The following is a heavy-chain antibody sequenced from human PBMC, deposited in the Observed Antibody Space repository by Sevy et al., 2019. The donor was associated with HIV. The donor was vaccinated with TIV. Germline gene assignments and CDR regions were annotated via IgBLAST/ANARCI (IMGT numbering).Heavy chain of an antibody. J-gene: IGHJ5*02. CDR3: AKDPGPNPKLRPHIAAPGWFDP. Sequence: GGSLRLSCAASGFTFSSYAMNWVRQAPGKGLEWVSAISGSGGSTYYADSVKGRFTISRDNSKNTLYLQMNSLRAEDTAVYYCAKDPGPNPKLRPHIAAPGWFDPWGQGTLVTVSS. CDR1: GFTFSSYA. V-gene: IGHV3-23*01. D-gene: IGHD6-13*01. CDR2: ISGSGGST.